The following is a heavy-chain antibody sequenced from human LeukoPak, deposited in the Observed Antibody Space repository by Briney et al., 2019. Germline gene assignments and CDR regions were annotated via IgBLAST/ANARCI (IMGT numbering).Heavy chain of an antibody. D-gene: IGHD6-19*01. Sequence: SETLSPSCAVYGGSFSGYYWTWIRQLPGEGLEWIGEITDRGSTNYNPSLRRRVTLSVDTSKSQFSLKVRSVTAADTSVFYCARGRGHSSGWGHYYYSIDVWGQGTTVIVSS. V-gene: IGHV4-34*01. CDR3: ARGRGHSSGWGHYYYSIDV. CDR2: ITDRGST. J-gene: IGHJ6*02. CDR1: GGSFSGYY.